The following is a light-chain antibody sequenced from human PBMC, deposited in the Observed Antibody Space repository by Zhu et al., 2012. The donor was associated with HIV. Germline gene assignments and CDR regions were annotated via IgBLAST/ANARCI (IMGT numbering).Light chain of an antibody. CDR2: GAS. J-gene: IGKJ4*01. Sequence: EVVLTQSPGTLSLSPGERATLSCRASQTISTNSLAWYQKRSGHFPRLLIHGASTRAADIPDRFTLTISRLEPEDFAVYYCQQYETSVTFGGGTKVEIK. CDR3: QQYETSVT. CDR1: QTISTNS. V-gene: IGKV3-20*01.